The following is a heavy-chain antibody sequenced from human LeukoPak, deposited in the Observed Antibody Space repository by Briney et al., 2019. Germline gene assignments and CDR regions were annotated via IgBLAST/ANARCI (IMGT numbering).Heavy chain of an antibody. J-gene: IGHJ5*01. D-gene: IGHD2-2*01. CDR2: IDYSGTT. CDR3: GGGLGYCSSTRCPPDS. V-gene: IGHV4-30-4*01. Sequence: SETLSLTCTVSGVSITGNDQFWSWIRQPPGKGLEWIGYIDYSGTTYYNPSLKGRVNMSRDTSKNQFSLNLNSVTAADTAFYYCGGGLGYCSSTRCPPDSWGQGTPVTVSS. CDR1: GVSITGNDQF.